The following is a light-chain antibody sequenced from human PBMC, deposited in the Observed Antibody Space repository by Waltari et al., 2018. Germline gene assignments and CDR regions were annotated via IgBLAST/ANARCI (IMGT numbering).Light chain of an antibody. CDR2: ETS. J-gene: IGKJ2*01. Sequence: DIQMTQSPSTLSASVVDIVTITCRASQNINTWLAWYQQKPGKSPKLLIYETSTLEGGVPSRFSGSGSGTHFTLTISSLQPDDFGTYYCQQYKTFYSFGQGTKL. CDR3: QQYKTFYS. V-gene: IGKV1-5*03. CDR1: QNINTW.